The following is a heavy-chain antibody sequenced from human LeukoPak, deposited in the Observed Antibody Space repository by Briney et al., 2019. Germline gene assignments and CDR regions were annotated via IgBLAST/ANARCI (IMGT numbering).Heavy chain of an antibody. D-gene: IGHD3-16*01. CDR3: ARDLWGGYYYYYMDV. J-gene: IGHJ6*03. V-gene: IGHV1-46*01. CDR2: INPSGGST. Sequence: ASVKVSCKASGYTFTSYYMHWVRQAPGQGLEWMGIINPSGGSTSYAQKFQGRVTMTRDMSTSTVYMEPSSLRSEDTAVYYCARDLWGGYYYYYMDVWGKGTTVTVSS. CDR1: GYTFTSYY.